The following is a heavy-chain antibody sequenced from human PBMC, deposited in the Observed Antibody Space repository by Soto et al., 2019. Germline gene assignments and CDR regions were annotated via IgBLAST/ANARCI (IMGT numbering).Heavy chain of an antibody. CDR2: IYYSGST. Sequence: PSETLSLTCTVSGGSISSSSYYWGWIRQPPGKGLEWIGSIYYSGSTYYNPSLKSRVTISVDTSKNQFSLKLSSVTAADTAVYYCARRMENYGSGSSLYYYGMDVWGQGTTVTVSS. J-gene: IGHJ6*02. CDR3: ARRMENYGSGSSLYYYGMDV. D-gene: IGHD3-10*01. V-gene: IGHV4-39*07. CDR1: GGSISSSSYY.